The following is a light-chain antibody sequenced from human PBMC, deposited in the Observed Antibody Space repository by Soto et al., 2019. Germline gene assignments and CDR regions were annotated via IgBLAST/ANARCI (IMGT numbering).Light chain of an antibody. J-gene: IGKJ3*01. V-gene: IGKV1-5*03. CDR1: QSISSW. Sequence: DIQMTQSPSTLSASVGDRVTITCRASQSISSWLAWYQQKPGKAPKLLIYKASSLESGVPSRFSGSGSGTEVALTVSSLQADYFASYYWQQYNRYPLTVAPKTNLDIK. CDR3: QQYNRYPLT. CDR2: KAS.